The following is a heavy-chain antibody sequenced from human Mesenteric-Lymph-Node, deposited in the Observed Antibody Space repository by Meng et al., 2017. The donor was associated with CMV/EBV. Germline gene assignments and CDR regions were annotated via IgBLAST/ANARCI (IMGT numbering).Heavy chain of an antibody. D-gene: IGHD6-13*01. CDR2: IYYSGST. J-gene: IGHJ6*02. CDR1: GGSISSGDYY. Sequence: SETLSLTCTVSGGSISSGDYYWSWIRQPPGKGLEWIGYIYYSGSTYYNPSLKSRVTISVDTSKNQFSLKLSSVTAADTAVYYCARRRDSSSWYYYYYGMDVWGQGTTVTVSS. V-gene: IGHV4-30-4*02. CDR3: ARRRDSSSWYYYYYGMDV.